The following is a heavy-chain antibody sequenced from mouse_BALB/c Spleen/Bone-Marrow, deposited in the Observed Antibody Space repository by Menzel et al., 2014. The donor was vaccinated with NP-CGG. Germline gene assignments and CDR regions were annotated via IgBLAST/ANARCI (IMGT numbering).Heavy chain of an antibody. CDR3: ARDGNYAVLDY. CDR1: GYTYTDYV. J-gene: IGHJ4*01. Sequence: QVHQQQPGPELVKPGASVKMSCKASGYTYTDYVISWVKQRTGQGLEWIGETDPGRGSSFYNEKFKAKATLTADKSANTAYMQLSSLTSEDSAVYFCARDGNYAVLDYWCQGTSVTVSS. D-gene: IGHD2-1*01. V-gene: IGHV1-77*01. CDR2: TDPGRGSS.